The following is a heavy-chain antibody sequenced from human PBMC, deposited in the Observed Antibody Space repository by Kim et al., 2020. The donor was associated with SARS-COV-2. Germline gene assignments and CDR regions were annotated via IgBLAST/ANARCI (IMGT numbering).Heavy chain of an antibody. CDR2: ISSSSSTI. D-gene: IGHD3-3*01. V-gene: IGHV3-48*04. CDR3: ARVRNDFSSSPALDV. J-gene: IGHJ6*02. Sequence: GGSLRLSCAASGFTFSSYSMNWVRQAPGKGLEWVSYISSSSSTIYYADSVKGRFTISRDNAKNSLYLQMNSLRAEDTAVYYCARVRNDFSSSPALDVWGQGTTVTVSS. CDR1: GFTFSSYS.